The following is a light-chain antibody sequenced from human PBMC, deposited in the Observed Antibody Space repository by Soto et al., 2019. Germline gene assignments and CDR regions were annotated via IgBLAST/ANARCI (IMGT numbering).Light chain of an antibody. CDR1: QTVSSN. CDR2: GAS. J-gene: IGKJ2*01. Sequence: EIVMTQSPATLSVSPGERVTLSCRASQTVSSNLDWYQQKAGQAPRLLIHGASTRSTGVPARFSGSGSGTDFTLTISSLQSEDVAVYYCQQYHNWPPQYTFGQGTKLQIK. V-gene: IGKV3-15*01. CDR3: QQYHNWPPQYT.